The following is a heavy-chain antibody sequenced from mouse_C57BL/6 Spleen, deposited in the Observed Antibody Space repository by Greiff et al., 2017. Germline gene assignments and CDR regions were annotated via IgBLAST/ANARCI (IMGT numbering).Heavy chain of an antibody. Sequence: QVQLQQSGPGLVQPSQSLSITCTVSGFSLTSYGVHWVRQSPGKGLEWLGVIWSGGSTDDNAAFISRLSISKDNSKSQVFFKMNSLQADDTAIYYCARYYYGSSPLDYWGQGTSVTVSS. D-gene: IGHD1-1*01. CDR2: IWSGGST. V-gene: IGHV2-2*01. J-gene: IGHJ4*01. CDR3: ARYYYGSSPLDY. CDR1: GFSLTSYG.